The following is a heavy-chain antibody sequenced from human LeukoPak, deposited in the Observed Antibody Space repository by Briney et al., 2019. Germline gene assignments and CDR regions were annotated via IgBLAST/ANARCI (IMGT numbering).Heavy chain of an antibody. Sequence: GGSLRLSCAASGFTFSSYAMSWVRQAPGKGLEWVSAISGSGGSTYYADSVKGRFTISRGNSKNTLYLQMNSLRAEDTAVYYCAKDAPTVRGYYGSGSYYWPYFDYWGQGTLVTVSS. CDR2: ISGSGGST. CDR3: AKDAPTVRGYYGSGSYYWPYFDY. CDR1: GFTFSSYA. D-gene: IGHD3-10*01. J-gene: IGHJ4*02. V-gene: IGHV3-23*01.